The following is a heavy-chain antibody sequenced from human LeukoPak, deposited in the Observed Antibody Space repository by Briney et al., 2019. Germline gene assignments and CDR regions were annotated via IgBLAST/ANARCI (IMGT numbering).Heavy chain of an antibody. CDR2: MRYDATKK. J-gene: IGHJ4*02. CDR3: ARSVMMYASTYYFHY. Sequence: GGSLRLSCAASGFTFSNYAIHWVRQAPGKGLEWVAFMRYDATKKYYADSVKGRFTISRDNSKNTVFLQINSLRADDTSVYYCARSVMMYASTYYFHYWGQGTLVTVSS. CDR1: GFTFSNYA. V-gene: IGHV3-30*04. D-gene: IGHD2-8*01.